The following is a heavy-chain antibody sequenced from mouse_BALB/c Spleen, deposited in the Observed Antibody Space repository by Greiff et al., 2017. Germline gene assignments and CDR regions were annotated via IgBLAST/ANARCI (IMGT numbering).Heavy chain of an antibody. V-gene: IGHV5-6*01. Sequence: EVQGVESGGELVKPGGSLKLSCAASGFTFSSYGMSWVRQTPDKRLEWVATISSGGSNTYYTDSVKGRITIARDKTKNTLYLQMSSLKSEDTAMYFCARHTYYYGSSYWCFDGWGEGSAVTVST. CDR2: ISSGGSNT. J-gene: IGHJ1*01. CDR1: GFTFSSYG. D-gene: IGHD1-1*01. CDR3: ARHTYYYGSSYWCFDG.